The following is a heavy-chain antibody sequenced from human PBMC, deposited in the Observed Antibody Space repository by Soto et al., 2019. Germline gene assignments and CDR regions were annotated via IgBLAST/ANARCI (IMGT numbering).Heavy chain of an antibody. V-gene: IGHV1-8*01. J-gene: IGHJ4*02. CDR3: VSSGYSPNGVCYFGDLDS. D-gene: IGHD2-8*01. Sequence: QVQLVQSGAEVKKPGASVKVSCKASGYTFSSYDINWVRQATGQGLEWMGWTKPTSGNTGYAQKFQGRVTMTRDTSVSTAYLELSRLRSEDTAVYYCVSSGYSPNGVCYFGDLDSWGQGILVTVSS. CDR1: GYTFSSYD. CDR2: TKPTSGNT.